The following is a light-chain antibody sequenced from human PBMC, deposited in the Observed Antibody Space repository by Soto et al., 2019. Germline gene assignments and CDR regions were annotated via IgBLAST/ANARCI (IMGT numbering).Light chain of an antibody. Sequence: IQMTQSPSPPSASVGDRVTITCRASQSISTWLAWYQQEPGKAPKLLIHKASSLQSGVPSRFSGSGSGTDFTLTISSLHPDDFATYYCQQYNSYSPTFGQGTKVDIK. CDR1: QSISTW. V-gene: IGKV1-5*03. CDR2: KAS. CDR3: QQYNSYSPT. J-gene: IGKJ1*01.